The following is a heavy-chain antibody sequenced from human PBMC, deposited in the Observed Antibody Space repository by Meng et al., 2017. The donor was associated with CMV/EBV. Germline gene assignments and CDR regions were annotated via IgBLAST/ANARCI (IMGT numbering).Heavy chain of an antibody. J-gene: IGHJ6*02. V-gene: IGHV3-66*02. CDR3: ARDLYYYDSSGYYDYYYGMDA. Sequence: GESLKISCAASGFTVSSNYMSWVRQAPGKGLEWVSVIYSGGSTYYADSVKGRFTISRDNSKNTLYLQMNSLRAEDTAVYYCARDLYYYDSSGYYDYYYGMDAWGQGTTVTVSS. CDR2: IYSGGST. D-gene: IGHD3-22*01. CDR1: GFTVSSNY.